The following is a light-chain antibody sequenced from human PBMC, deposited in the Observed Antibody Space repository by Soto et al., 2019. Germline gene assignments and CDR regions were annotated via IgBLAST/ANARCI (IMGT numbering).Light chain of an antibody. V-gene: IGKV3-15*01. CDR1: QSVSRN. CDR3: QQYNKWPLT. Sequence: EIVMTQSPATLSVSPGERATLSCRASQSVSRNLAWYQQKPGQAPRLLIYGASTRATDIAARISSSGSGTEFTLTIGSLQSEDFAVYYCQQYNKWPLTFGGGTKVEIK. CDR2: GAS. J-gene: IGKJ4*01.